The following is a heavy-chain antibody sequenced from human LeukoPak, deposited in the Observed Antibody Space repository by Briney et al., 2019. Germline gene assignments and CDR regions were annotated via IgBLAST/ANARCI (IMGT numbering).Heavy chain of an antibody. CDR1: GFTFDDYT. V-gene: IGHV3-43*01. D-gene: IGHD4-23*01. J-gene: IGHJ4*02. CDR3: AKDIGHYGGNSGYFDY. CDR2: ISWDGGRA. Sequence: PGGSLRLSCAASGFTFDDYTMHWVRQAPGKGLEWVSLISWDGGRAYYADSVKGRFTISRDNSKNSLYLQMNSLRTEDTALYYCAKDIGHYGGNSGYFDYWGQGTLVTVSS.